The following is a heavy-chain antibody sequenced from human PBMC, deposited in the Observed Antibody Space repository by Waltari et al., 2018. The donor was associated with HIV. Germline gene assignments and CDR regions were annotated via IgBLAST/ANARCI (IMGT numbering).Heavy chain of an antibody. CDR1: GGSISSSSYY. D-gene: IGHD3-22*01. CDR2: LYYSGST. Sequence: QLQLQESGPGLVKPSETMSLTCTVSGGSISSSSYYWGWIRQPPGRGLEWIGSLYYSGSTYYNPSLKSRVTISVDTSKNQFSLKLSSVTAADTAVYYCARHPYDSSGYSYYFDYWGQGTLVTVSS. V-gene: IGHV4-39*01. J-gene: IGHJ4*02. CDR3: ARHPYDSSGYSYYFDY.